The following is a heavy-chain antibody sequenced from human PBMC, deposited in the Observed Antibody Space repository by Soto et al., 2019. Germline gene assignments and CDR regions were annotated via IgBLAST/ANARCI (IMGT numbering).Heavy chain of an antibody. CDR2: IYYSGST. D-gene: IGHD3-10*01. J-gene: IGHJ6*02. CDR1: GGSISSGGYY. CDR3: ARFSMVRGVIHDYYYYGMDV. Sequence: SETLSLTCTVSGGSISSGGYYWSWIRHHPGKGLEWIGYIYYSGSTYYNPSLKSRVTISVDTSKNQFSLKLSSVTAADTAVYYCARFSMVRGVIHDYYYYGMDVWGQGTTVTVSS. V-gene: IGHV4-31*03.